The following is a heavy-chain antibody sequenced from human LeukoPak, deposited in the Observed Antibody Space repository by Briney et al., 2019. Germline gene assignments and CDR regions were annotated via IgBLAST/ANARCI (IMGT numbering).Heavy chain of an antibody. J-gene: IGHJ5*02. V-gene: IGHV1-2*02. Sequence: ASVKVSCKASGYTFTDYYIHWVRQAPGQGLEWMGWINPNSGASNYAQKFQGRVTMTRDTSISTAYMELSSLRSDDTAVYYCARGQVRGWFDPWGQGTLVTVSS. CDR1: GYTFTDYY. CDR3: ARGQVRGWFDP. D-gene: IGHD2-2*01. CDR2: INPNSGAS.